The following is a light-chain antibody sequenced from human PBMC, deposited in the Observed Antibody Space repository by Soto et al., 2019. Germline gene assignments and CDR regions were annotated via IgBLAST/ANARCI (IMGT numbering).Light chain of an antibody. CDR3: SSYTSSSTLVV. CDR1: SSDVGGYNY. J-gene: IGLJ2*01. Sequence: QSALTQPASVSGSPGQSITISCTGTSSDVGGYNYVSWYQQHPGKAPKLMTYDVSNRPSGVSNRFSGSKSGKTASLTISGLQAEDEADYYCSSYTSSSTLVVFGGGTKLTVL. V-gene: IGLV2-14*01. CDR2: DVS.